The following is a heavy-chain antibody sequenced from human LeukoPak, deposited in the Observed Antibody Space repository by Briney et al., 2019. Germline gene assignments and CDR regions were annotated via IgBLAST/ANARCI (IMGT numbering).Heavy chain of an antibody. CDR3: ARDDSPDISY. Sequence: WASVTVSCTASGYTFTSYGISWVRQAPGQGLEWMGIINPSGGSTSYAQKFQGRVTMTRDTSTSTVYMELSSLRSEDTAVYYCARDDSPDISYWGQGTLVTVSS. J-gene: IGHJ4*02. D-gene: IGHD2-15*01. V-gene: IGHV1-46*01. CDR2: INPSGGST. CDR1: GYTFTSYG.